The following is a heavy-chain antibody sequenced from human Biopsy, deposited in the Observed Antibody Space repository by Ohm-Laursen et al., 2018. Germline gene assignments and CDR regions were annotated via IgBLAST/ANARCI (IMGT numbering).Heavy chain of an antibody. D-gene: IGHD1-26*01. V-gene: IGHV1-2*02. CDR1: GYTFTTYY. Sequence: GASVKVSCNASGYTFTTYYMHWVRQAPGQGLEWMGWINPNSGGTNYAQKFQGRVTMTRDTSISTAYMELSRLRSDDTAVYYCATITRGATRFPFDYWGQGTLVTVSS. CDR3: ATITRGATRFPFDY. J-gene: IGHJ4*02. CDR2: INPNSGGT.